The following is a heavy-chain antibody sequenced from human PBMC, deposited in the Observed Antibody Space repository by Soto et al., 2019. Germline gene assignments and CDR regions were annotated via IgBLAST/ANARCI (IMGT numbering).Heavy chain of an antibody. CDR2: INIYGGGT. Sequence: QVHLEQSGPEVKKPGASVKVSCKASGYTFTSYGISWVRLAPGQGLEWMGWINIYGGGTNYAQKYPDRVTMTRDTSNNTVYLEMRSLTSDDTAIYYCARALYYYDNSGLAFWGQGTLVTVSS. CDR3: ARALYYYDNSGLAF. CDR1: GYTFTSYG. J-gene: IGHJ4*02. V-gene: IGHV1-18*01. D-gene: IGHD3-22*01.